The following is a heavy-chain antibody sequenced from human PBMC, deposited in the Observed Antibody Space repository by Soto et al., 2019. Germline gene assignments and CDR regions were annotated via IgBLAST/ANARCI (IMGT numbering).Heavy chain of an antibody. Sequence: GGSLRLSCAASGFTFSSYGMHWVRQAPGKGLEWVAVISYDGSNKYYADSVKGRFTISRDNSKNTLYLQMNSLRAEDTAVYYCVKESHYYDSSGYSYYYYGMDVWGQGTTVTVSS. D-gene: IGHD3-22*01. V-gene: IGHV3-30*18. CDR3: VKESHYYDSSGYSYYYYGMDV. CDR2: ISYDGSNK. CDR1: GFTFSSYG. J-gene: IGHJ6*02.